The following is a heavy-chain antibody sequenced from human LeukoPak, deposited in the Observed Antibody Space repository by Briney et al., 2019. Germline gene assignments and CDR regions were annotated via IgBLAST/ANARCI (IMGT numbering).Heavy chain of an antibody. Sequence: SETLSLTCAVYGGSFSGYYWSWIRQPPGKGLEWIGEINHSGSTNYNPSLKSRVTISVDTSKNQFSLKLKSVTAADTAVYYCARVTGYMIEDYFDYWGQGTLVTVSS. CDR3: ARVTGYMIEDYFDY. CDR1: GGSFSGYY. CDR2: INHSGST. J-gene: IGHJ4*02. V-gene: IGHV4-34*01. D-gene: IGHD3-22*01.